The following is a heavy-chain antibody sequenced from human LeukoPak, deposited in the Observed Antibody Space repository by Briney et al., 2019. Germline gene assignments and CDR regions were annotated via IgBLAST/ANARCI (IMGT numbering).Heavy chain of an antibody. J-gene: IGHJ4*02. CDR1: GFTFSSYE. CDR2: ISSSGSTI. V-gene: IGHV3-48*03. CDR3: ARAVDDYSNYGIRDDTFDY. D-gene: IGHD4-11*01. Sequence: GGSLRLSCAASGFTFSSYEMNWVRQAPGKGLEWVSYISSSGSTIYYADSVKGRLTISRDNAKNSLYLQMNSLRAEDTAVYYCARAVDDYSNYGIRDDTFDYWGQGTLVTVSS.